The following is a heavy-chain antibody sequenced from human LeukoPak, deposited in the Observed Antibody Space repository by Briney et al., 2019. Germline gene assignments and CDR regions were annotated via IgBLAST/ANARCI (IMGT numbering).Heavy chain of an antibody. J-gene: IGHJ5*02. CDR1: GYTFTSYG. D-gene: IGHD6-13*01. V-gene: IGHV1-18*01. Sequence: ASVKVSCKASGYTFTSYGISWVRQAPGQGLEWMGWISAYNGNTNYAQKLQGRVTMTTDTSTSTAYMELRSLRSDDTAVYYCARDPSLAAANNWSDPWGQGTLVTVSS. CDR2: ISAYNGNT. CDR3: ARDPSLAAANNWSDP.